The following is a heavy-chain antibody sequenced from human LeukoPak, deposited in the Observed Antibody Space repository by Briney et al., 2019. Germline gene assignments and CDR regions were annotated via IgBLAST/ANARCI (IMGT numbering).Heavy chain of an antibody. CDR1: GGPNCNYY. J-gene: IGHJ4*02. Sequence: SETLSLTSSVSGGPNCNYYTSWIRQPPGKGLEWIGYIYYSGSTNYNPSLKSRVTISVDTSKNQFSLKLSSVTAADTAVYYCAIDGRCGYRYGFHFWGQGILVTVSS. V-gene: IGHV4-59*01. CDR2: IYYSGST. CDR3: AIDGRCGYRYGFHF. D-gene: IGHD5-18*01.